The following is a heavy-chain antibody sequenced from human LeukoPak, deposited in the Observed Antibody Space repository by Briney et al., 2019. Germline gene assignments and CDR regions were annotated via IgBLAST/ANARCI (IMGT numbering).Heavy chain of an antibody. CDR1: GGSISSYY. Sequence: PSETLSLTCTVSGGSISSYYWSWIRQPPGKGLEWIGYIYYSGSTNYNPSLKSRVTISVDTSKNQFSLKLSSVTAADTAVYYCAKLRYYDSSNGYWGQGTLVTVSS. V-gene: IGHV4-59*08. J-gene: IGHJ4*02. CDR2: IYYSGST. D-gene: IGHD3-22*01. CDR3: AKLRYYDSSNGY.